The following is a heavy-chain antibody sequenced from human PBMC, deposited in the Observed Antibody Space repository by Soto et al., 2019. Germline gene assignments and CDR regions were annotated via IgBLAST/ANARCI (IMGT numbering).Heavy chain of an antibody. CDR2: ISSSSSTI. D-gene: IGHD4-4*01. CDR3: ARDTEIYYYYYYGMDV. J-gene: IGHJ6*02. Sequence: EVQLVESGGGLVQPGGSLRLSGAASGFTFSSYSMNWFRQAPGKGLEWVSYISSSSSTIYYADSVKGRFTISRDNAKNSLYLQMNSLRDEDTAVYYCARDTEIYYYYYYGMDVWGQGTTVTVSS. V-gene: IGHV3-48*02. CDR1: GFTFSSYS.